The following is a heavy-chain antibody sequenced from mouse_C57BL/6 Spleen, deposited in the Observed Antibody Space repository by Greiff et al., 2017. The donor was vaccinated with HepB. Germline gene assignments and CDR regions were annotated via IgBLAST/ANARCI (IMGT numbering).Heavy chain of an antibody. V-gene: IGHV5-17*01. CDR2: ISSGSSTI. CDR1: GFTFSDYG. J-gene: IGHJ4*01. Sequence: EVQLVESGGGLVKPGGSLKLSCAASGFTFSDYGMHWVRQAPEKGLEWVAYISSGSSTIYYADTVKGRFTISRDNAKNTLFLQMTSLRSEDTAMYYCAREGQLRLRRRYYAMDYWGQGTSVTVSS. CDR3: AREGQLRLRRRYYAMDY. D-gene: IGHD3-2*02.